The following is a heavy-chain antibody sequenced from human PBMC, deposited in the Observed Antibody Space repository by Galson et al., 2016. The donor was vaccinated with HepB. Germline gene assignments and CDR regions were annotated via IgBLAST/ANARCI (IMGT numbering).Heavy chain of an antibody. CDR1: GDSVSSNSAA. D-gene: IGHD3-10*01. J-gene: IGHJ4*02. Sequence: CAISGDSVSSNSAAWNWIRQSPSRGLEWLGKIYYRSKWNHDYAVSVKSRITINPDTSKNQFSLQLNSVTPEDTAVYYCATFYYDYWGQGIQVTVSS. V-gene: IGHV6-1*01. CDR2: IYYRSKWNH. CDR3: ATFYYDY.